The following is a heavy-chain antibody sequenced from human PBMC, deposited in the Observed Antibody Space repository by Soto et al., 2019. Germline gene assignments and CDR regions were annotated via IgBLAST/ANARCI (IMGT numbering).Heavy chain of an antibody. CDR2: ISWDGDK. Sequence: QITLKESGPTLVKPTQTLTLTCTFSGFSLSTTGVGVGWIRQPPGKALEWLALISWDGDKRYSPSLRSRITITEDTSKNLVVLTMISMDPVETATYYCAHRTYGPFQYWGPGTLVTVS. J-gene: IGHJ4*02. CDR3: AHRTYGPFQY. D-gene: IGHD3-10*01. V-gene: IGHV2-5*02. CDR1: GFSLSTTGVG.